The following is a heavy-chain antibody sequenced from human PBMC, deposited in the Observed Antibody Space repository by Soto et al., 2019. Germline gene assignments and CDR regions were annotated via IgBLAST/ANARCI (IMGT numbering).Heavy chain of an antibody. V-gene: IGHV3-72*01. Sequence: VESGGGLVQPGGSLRRSCAASGFTFNDHYMDWVRQAPGKGLEWVGRTRNQANSYSTDYAASVKGRLTISRDDPKSSLYLEINSLDTEDRAVYYCARVFVIMNSYSGLDVWGQGTTVTVSS. CDR1: GFTFNDHY. CDR3: ARVFVIMNSYSGLDV. CDR2: TRNQANSYST. D-gene: IGHD2-21*01. J-gene: IGHJ6*02.